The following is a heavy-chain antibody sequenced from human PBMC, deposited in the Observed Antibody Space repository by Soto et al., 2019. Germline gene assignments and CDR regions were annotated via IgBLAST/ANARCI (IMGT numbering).Heavy chain of an antibody. Sequence: EVQVLESGGGLVQPGGSLRLSCEGSGFTVSSHAMTWIRQAPGKGPEWVSTITADGGTYYADSVKGRFAMSRDTSESTRYLQMNSLEAEDTAAYYCAPHVSCSGGSCQYDAFAIRGQGTMVTVSS. CDR1: GFTVSSHA. V-gene: IGHV3-23*01. D-gene: IGHD2-15*01. J-gene: IGHJ3*02. CDR2: ITADGGT. CDR3: APHVSCSGGSCQYDAFAI.